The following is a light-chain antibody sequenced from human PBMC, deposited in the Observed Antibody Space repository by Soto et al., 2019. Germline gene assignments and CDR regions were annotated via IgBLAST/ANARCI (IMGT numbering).Light chain of an antibody. CDR1: SSDVGTYNY. V-gene: IGLV2-14*01. CDR2: EVT. J-gene: IGLJ1*01. CDR3: CSYTGSSTIDV. Sequence: QSGLTQPASVSGSPGQSVTISCTGTSSDVGTYNYVSWYQQHPGKAPKVMIYEVTYRPSGVSNRFSGSKSGNTASLTISGLQAEDEAEYYCCSYTGSSTIDVFGIGTKVTL.